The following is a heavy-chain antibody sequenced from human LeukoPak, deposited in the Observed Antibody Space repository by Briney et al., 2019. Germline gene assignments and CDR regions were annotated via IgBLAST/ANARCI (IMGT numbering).Heavy chain of an antibody. CDR3: SGGNAFDI. V-gene: IGHV3-7*01. CDR2: IKEDGTVK. CDR1: GFIFSTYW. J-gene: IGHJ3*02. Sequence: GGSLRLSCAASGFIFSTYWMSWVRQAPGKGLEWVANIKEDGTVKQYVDSVKGRFTISRDNAKNSLYLQMNSLRVEDTAVYYCSGGNAFDIWGQGTLVTVSS. D-gene: IGHD3-16*01.